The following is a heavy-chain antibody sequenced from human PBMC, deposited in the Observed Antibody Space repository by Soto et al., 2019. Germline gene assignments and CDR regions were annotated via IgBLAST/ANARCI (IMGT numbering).Heavy chain of an antibody. CDR3: ARGVTLEPQPIDY. CDR1: GXTLSSYT. CDR2: ISYDGSNK. J-gene: IGHJ4*02. V-gene: IGHV3-30-3*01. Sequence: GSLILSCAASGXTLSSYTMHWVRQAPGKGLEWVAVISYDGSNKYYADSVKGRFTISRDNSKKTLYLQMNSLRAEDTAVYYCARGVTLEPQPIDYWGQGTLGTVS. D-gene: IGHD3-10*01.